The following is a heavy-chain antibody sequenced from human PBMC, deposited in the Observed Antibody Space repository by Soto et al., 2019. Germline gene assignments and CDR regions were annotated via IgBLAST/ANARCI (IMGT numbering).Heavy chain of an antibody. CDR3: ATFTFGRPFDT. Sequence: GGSLRLSCAASVFTFNTYAMRWVRQAPGQGLEWVSAISGSGFSTYYADSVKGRFSISSDSSKNTLFLQMNSLRADDTAVYFCATFTFGRPFDTWGQGTMVTVSS. J-gene: IGHJ3*02. D-gene: IGHD3-16*01. CDR2: ISGSGFST. V-gene: IGHV3-23*01. CDR1: VFTFNTYA.